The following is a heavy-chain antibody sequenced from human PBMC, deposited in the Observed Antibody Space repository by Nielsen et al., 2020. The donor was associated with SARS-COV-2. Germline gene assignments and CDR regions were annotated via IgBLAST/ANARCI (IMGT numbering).Heavy chain of an antibody. CDR2: ISWNSGSI. Sequence: SLKISCAASGFTFDDYAMHWVRQAPGKGLEWVSGISWNSGSIGYADSVKGRFTISRDNAKNTLYLQMNSLRAEDTAVYYCANIGGREQWLVRGPFDYWGQGTLVTVSS. D-gene: IGHD6-19*01. CDR1: GFTFDDYA. CDR3: ANIGGREQWLVRGPFDY. V-gene: IGHV3-9*01. J-gene: IGHJ4*02.